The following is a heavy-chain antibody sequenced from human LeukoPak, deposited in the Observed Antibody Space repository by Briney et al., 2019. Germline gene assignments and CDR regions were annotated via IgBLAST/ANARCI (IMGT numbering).Heavy chain of an antibody. V-gene: IGHV1-2*02. Sequence: ASVKVSCKASGYTFTGYYMHWVRQAPGQGLEWMGWINPNSGSTNYAQKFQGRVTMTRDTSISTAYMELSRLRSDDTAVYYCARVGTGWGPDYWGQGTLVTVSS. CDR2: INPNSGST. CDR1: GYTFTGYY. CDR3: ARVGTGWGPDY. J-gene: IGHJ4*02. D-gene: IGHD6-19*01.